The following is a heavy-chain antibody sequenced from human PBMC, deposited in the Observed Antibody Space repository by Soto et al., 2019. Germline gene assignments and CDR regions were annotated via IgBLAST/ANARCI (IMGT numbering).Heavy chain of an antibody. CDR1: GVSVSSDY. CDR3: TRAGSDPGNFYISNYYAMDV. Sequence: AWSLRLSCAASGVSVSSDYMSWVRQAPGKGLEWVSLIYSGGDTYYADSVKGRFTISRDISSNTIYLHMTSLRADDTAIYYCTRAGSDPGNFYISNYYAMDVWGRGTTVTVSS. J-gene: IGHJ6*02. V-gene: IGHV3-53*01. D-gene: IGHD3-10*01. CDR2: IYSGGDT.